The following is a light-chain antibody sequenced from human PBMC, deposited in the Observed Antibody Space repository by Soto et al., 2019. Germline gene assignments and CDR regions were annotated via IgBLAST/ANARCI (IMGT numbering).Light chain of an antibody. CDR3: GTWDSSLSAGV. V-gene: IGLV1-51*01. J-gene: IGLJ7*01. Sequence: QAVVTQPPSVSAAPGQTVTISCSGSSSNIGSNYVSWYQQLPGTAPKLLIYDNNKRPSGIPDRFSGSKSGTSATLGITGLQTGDEADYYCGTWDSSLSAGVFGGGTQLTVL. CDR1: SSNIGSNY. CDR2: DNN.